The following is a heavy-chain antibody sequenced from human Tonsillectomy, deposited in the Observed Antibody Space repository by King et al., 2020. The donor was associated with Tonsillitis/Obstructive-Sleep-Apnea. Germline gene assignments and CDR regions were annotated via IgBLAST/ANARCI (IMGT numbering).Heavy chain of an antibody. CDR2: IIPILGIA. CDR3: ARSHCSSTSCNTWRGAFYI. D-gene: IGHD2-2*02. J-gene: IGHJ3*02. V-gene: IGHV1-69*04. CDR1: GGTFSSYA. Sequence: QLVQSGAEVKKPGSSVKVSCKASGGTFSSYAISWVRQAPGQGLEWMGRIIPILGIANYAQKFQGRVTITADKSTSTAYMELSSLRSEDTAVYYCARSHCSSTSCNTWRGAFYIWGQGTMVTVSS.